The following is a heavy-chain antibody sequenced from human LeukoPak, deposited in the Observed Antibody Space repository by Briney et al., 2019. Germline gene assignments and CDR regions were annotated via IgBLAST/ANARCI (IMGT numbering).Heavy chain of an antibody. V-gene: IGHV1-8*01. J-gene: IGHJ6*02. CDR1: GYTFTSYD. CDR2: MHPNSGNT. Sequence: GASVKVSCKASGYTFTSYDINWVRQATGQGLEWMGWMHPNSGNTGYAQKFQGRVTMTRNTSISTAYMELSSLRSEDTAVYYCARQGSGCYYYYYYGMDVWGQGTTVTVSS. CDR3: ARQGSGCYYYYYYGMDV. D-gene: IGHD6-19*01.